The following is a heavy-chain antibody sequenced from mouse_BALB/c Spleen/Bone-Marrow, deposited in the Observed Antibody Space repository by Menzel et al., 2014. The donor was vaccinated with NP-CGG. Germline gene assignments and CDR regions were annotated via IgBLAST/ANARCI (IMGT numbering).Heavy chain of an antibody. CDR1: GYSFTNYY. CDR2: INPSNGGT. D-gene: IGHD6-1*01. CDR3: TRSSYGYWYIEV. J-gene: IGHJ1*01. Sequence: QVQLKQSGAELVKPGASVKLSCKASGYSFTNYYMYWVKRRPGQGLEWIGEINPSNGGTNFNEKFKNKATLTVDKSSSTAYMQLSSLTSEDSAVYYCTRSSYGYWYIEVWGVGTTVTSSS. V-gene: IGHV1S81*02.